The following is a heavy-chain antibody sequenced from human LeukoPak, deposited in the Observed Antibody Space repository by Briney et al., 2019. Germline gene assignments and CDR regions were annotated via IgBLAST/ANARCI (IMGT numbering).Heavy chain of an antibody. Sequence: GGSLRLSCAASGFTFSSYWMHWVRQAPGKGLVWVSRINSDGSSTTYADSVKGRFTISRDNAKNTLYMQMNSPRAEDTAVYYCARGTPAGKNYFDSWGQGTLVTVSS. CDR2: INSDGSST. CDR1: GFTFSSYW. CDR3: ARGTPAGKNYFDS. D-gene: IGHD2-2*01. J-gene: IGHJ4*02. V-gene: IGHV3-74*01.